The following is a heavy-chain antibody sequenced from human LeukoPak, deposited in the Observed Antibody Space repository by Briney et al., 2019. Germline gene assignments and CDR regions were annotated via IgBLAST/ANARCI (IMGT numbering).Heavy chain of an antibody. CDR2: ISYDGSNK. D-gene: IGHD3-22*01. J-gene: IGHJ4*02. CDR1: GFTFSSYA. V-gene: IGHV3-30-3*01. CDR3: ARGTNYYDSSGYPIEWDY. Sequence: GGSLRLSCAASGFTFSSYAMQWVRQAPGKGLEWVAVISYDGSNKYYADSVKGRFTISRDNSKNTLYLQMNSLRAEDTAVYYCARGTNYYDSSGYPIEWDYWGQGTLVTVSS.